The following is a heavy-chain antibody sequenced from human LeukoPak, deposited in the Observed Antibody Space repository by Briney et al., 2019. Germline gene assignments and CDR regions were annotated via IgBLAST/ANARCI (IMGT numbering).Heavy chain of an antibody. CDR1: GFTFSFYS. J-gene: IGHJ4*02. D-gene: IGHD5-18*01. CDR2: ISSSDNTI. V-gene: IGHV3-48*02. Sequence: GGSLRLSCAASGFTFSFYSMNWVRQAPGKGLEWVSYISSSDNTIHYADSVKGRFTISRDNAKNSLYLEMNSLRDEDTAVYYCARVHRGYSYGRLDYWGQGTLVSVSS. CDR3: ARVHRGYSYGRLDY.